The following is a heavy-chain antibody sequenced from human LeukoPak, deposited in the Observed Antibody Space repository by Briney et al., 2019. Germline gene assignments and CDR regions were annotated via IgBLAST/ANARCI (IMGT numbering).Heavy chain of an antibody. CDR2: IYSSGST. V-gene: IGHV4-39*07. CDR3: ARVGVDYSGNVIKYYFDY. J-gene: IGHJ4*02. CDR1: GGSISSSSYY. D-gene: IGHD4-23*01. Sequence: SETLSLTCTVSGGSISSSSYYWGWIRQPPGKGLEWIGGIYSSGSTYYNPSLKSRVIISVDTSKNQFSLKLSPVIAADTAVYYCARVGVDYSGNVIKYYFDYWGQGILVTVSS.